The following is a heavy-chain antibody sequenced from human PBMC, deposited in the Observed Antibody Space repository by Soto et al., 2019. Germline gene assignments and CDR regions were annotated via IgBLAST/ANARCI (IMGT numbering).Heavy chain of an antibody. Sequence: QVQLQQWGAGLLKPSETLSLTCAVYGGCFSGYYWSWIRQPPGKGLEWIGEINHSGSTNYNPSLKSRVTISVDTSKNQFSLKLSSVTAADTAVYYCARGRGMGWFDPWGQGTLVTVSS. V-gene: IGHV4-34*01. CDR2: INHSGST. CDR1: GGCFSGYY. J-gene: IGHJ5*02. CDR3: ARGRGMGWFDP. D-gene: IGHD1-26*01.